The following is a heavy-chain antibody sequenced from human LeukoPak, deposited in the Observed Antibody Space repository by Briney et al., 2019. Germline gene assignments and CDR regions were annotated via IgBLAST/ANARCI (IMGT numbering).Heavy chain of an antibody. CDR1: GFTFSSHA. V-gene: IGHV3-30*18. J-gene: IGHJ4*02. CDR2: ISYDGSNK. CDR3: AKYGPQDSGSSHFDY. D-gene: IGHD1-26*01. Sequence: PGGSLRLSCAASGFTFSSHAMTWVRQAPGKGLEWVAVISYDGSNKYYADSVKGRFTTSRDNSKNTLFLQMNSLRAEDTAIYYCAKYGPQDSGSSHFDYWGQGALVTVSS.